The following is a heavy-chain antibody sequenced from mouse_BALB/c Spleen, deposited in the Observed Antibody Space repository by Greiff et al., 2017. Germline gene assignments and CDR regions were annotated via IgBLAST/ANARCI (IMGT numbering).Heavy chain of an antibody. J-gene: IGHJ3*01. D-gene: IGHD2-3*01. CDR1: GYTFTSYT. CDR2: INPSSGYT. Sequence: QVQLQQSGAELARPGASVKMSCKASGYTFTSYTMHWVKQRPGQGLEWIGYINPSSGYTNYNQKFKDKATLTADKSSSTAYMQLSSLTSEDSAVYYCARTLYDGYPFAYWGQGTLVTVSA. V-gene: IGHV1-4*01. CDR3: ARTLYDGYPFAY.